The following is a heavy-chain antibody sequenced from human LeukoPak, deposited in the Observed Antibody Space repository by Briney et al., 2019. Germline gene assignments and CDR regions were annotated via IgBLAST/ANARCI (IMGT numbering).Heavy chain of an antibody. D-gene: IGHD2-15*01. CDR1: GYSISSGYY. Sequence: KPSETLSLTCAVSGYSISSGYYWAWIRPPPGKGLEWIGSIYHSGTTYYNPSLKSRVTISVDTSKNQFSLKVSSVTAADTAVYYCARHSVVAVVKFDSPGGFFDYWGQGTLVTVSS. V-gene: IGHV4-38-2*01. CDR3: ARHSVVAVVKFDSPGGFFDY. J-gene: IGHJ4*02. CDR2: IYHSGTT.